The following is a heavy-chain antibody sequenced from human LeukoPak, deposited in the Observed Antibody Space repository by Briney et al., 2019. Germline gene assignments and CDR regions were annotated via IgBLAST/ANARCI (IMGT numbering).Heavy chain of an antibody. CDR2: IYYSGST. CDR1: GGSISSSSYY. D-gene: IGHD1-20*01. CDR3: ARRIAGYFDY. V-gene: IGHV4-39*07. Sequence: SETLSLTCTVSGGSISSSSYYWGWIRQPPGKGLEWIGSIYYSGSTYYNPSLKSRVTISVDTSKNQFSLKLSSVTAADTAVYYCARRIAGYFDYWGQGTLVTVSS. J-gene: IGHJ4*02.